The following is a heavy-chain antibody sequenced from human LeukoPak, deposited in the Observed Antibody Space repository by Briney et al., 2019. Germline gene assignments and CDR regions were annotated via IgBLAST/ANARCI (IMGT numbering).Heavy chain of an antibody. CDR2: IRPDGRET. V-gene: IGHV3-74*01. CDR3: GRDAVLGSGSVDY. D-gene: IGHD3-10*01. Sequence: AGSLRLSCAVSGFTFTNHWLHWVRQAPGKGLVWVSRIRPDGRETNHPNSVKGRFTISRDYAKNTLYLQMNSLGAEDTAVYYCGRDAVLGSGSVDYWGQGVLVTVSS. CDR1: GFTFTNHW. J-gene: IGHJ4*02.